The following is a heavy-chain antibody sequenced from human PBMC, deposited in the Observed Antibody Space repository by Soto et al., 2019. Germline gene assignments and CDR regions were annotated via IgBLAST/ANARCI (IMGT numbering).Heavy chain of an antibody. J-gene: IGHJ4*02. CDR3: AKDLGSGWYEIDY. D-gene: IGHD6-19*01. V-gene: IGHV3-30*18. Sequence: GGSLRLSCAASGFNFSGYGMHWVRQAPGKGLEWVAVISYDGSNKYYADSVKGRFTISRDNSKNTLYLQMNSLRAEDTAVYYCAKDLGSGWYEIDYWGQGTLVTVSS. CDR1: GFNFSGYG. CDR2: ISYDGSNK.